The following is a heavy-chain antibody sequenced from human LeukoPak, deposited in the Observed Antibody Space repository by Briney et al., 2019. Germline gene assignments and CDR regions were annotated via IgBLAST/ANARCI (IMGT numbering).Heavy chain of an antibody. CDR3: ARADYYDSSGYHFDY. Sequence: GGSLRLSCAASGFTFSSYDMHWVRQATGKGLEWVSAIGTAGDTYYPGSVKGRFTISRENAKNSLYLQMNSLRAGDTAVYYCARADYYDSSGYHFDYWGQGTLVTVSS. CDR1: GFTFSSYD. CDR2: IGTAGDT. D-gene: IGHD3-22*01. V-gene: IGHV3-13*01. J-gene: IGHJ4*02.